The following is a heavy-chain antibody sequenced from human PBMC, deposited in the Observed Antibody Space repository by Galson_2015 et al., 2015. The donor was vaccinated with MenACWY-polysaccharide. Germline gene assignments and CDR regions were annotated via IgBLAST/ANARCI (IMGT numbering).Heavy chain of an antibody. Sequence: SVKVSCKASGYTFTVYHMHWVRQAPGQGLEWMGRINPISTDTNYTQKFQGRVTTTWDTSISTAYMELTRLRSDDTAVYYCAGRRGTYYLAAFDIRGQGTMVTVSS. CDR2: INPISTDT. J-gene: IGHJ3*02. V-gene: IGHV1-2*06. D-gene: IGHD1-26*01. CDR3: AGRRGTYYLAAFDI. CDR1: GYTFTVYH.